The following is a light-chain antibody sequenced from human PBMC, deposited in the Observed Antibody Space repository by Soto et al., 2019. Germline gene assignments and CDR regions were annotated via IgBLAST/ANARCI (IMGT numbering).Light chain of an antibody. CDR2: DAS. J-gene: IGKJ1*01. V-gene: IGKV3-11*01. Sequence: EIVLTQSPATLSLSPGERATLSCRASQSVSSYLGWYQQRPGQAPRLLIYDASNRATGIPGRFSGSGSGTDFTLPISSLEPEDFAVYYCQHRRNWPWTFGQGTKVEIK. CDR3: QHRRNWPWT. CDR1: QSVSSY.